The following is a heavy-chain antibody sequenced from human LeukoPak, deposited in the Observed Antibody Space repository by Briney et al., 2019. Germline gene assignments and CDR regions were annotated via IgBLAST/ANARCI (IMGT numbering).Heavy chain of an antibody. CDR2: IFYRGNT. D-gene: IGHD5-24*01. Sequence: PSETLSLTCTVSGGSISNYYWSWIRQPPGKGPEWIGYIFYRGNTNYNPSLKGRLSMSVDMSRNQFSLTLRSVTAADTAVYFCARGRDGYVYWGQGILVTVSS. V-gene: IGHV4-59*01. CDR1: GGSISNYY. CDR3: ARGRDGYVY. J-gene: IGHJ4*02.